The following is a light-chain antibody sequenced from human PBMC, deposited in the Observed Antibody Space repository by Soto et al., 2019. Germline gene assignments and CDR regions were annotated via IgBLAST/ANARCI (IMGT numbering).Light chain of an antibody. CDR1: SSDVGGYNY. V-gene: IGLV2-14*01. Sequence: QSVLTRPASVSGSPGQSITISCTGTSSDVGGYNYVSWYQQHPGKAPKLMIYEVSNRLSGISNRFSGSKSGNTASLTISGLQAEDEADYYCSSYTSSSTRVFGTGTKVTVL. CDR3: SSYTSSSTRV. J-gene: IGLJ1*01. CDR2: EVS.